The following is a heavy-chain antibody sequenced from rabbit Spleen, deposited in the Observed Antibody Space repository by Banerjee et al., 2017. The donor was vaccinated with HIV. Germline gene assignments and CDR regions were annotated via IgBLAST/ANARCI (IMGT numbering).Heavy chain of an antibody. CDR2: IYAGKGST. V-gene: IGHV1S47*01. CDR3: VRDLSSGWGGVYYFNL. CDR1: GFDFSRFG. D-gene: IGHD4-1*01. J-gene: IGHJ4*01. Sequence: QEQLVESGGGLVQPGGSLTLSCKASGFDFSRFGVSWVRQAPGKGLEWIGIIYAGKGSTDYASWVNGRFTISSHNAQNTLYLQLNSLTAADTATYFCVRDLSSGWGGVYYFNLWAQAPWSPS.